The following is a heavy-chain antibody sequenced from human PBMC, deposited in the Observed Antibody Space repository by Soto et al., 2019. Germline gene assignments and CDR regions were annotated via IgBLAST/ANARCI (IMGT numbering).Heavy chain of an antibody. J-gene: IGHJ4*02. CDR3: AKLYSYGSTFDY. CDR2: TSYDGSNK. D-gene: IGHD5-18*01. CDR1: GFTFSSYG. V-gene: IGHV3-30*18. Sequence: PGGSLRLSCAASGFTFSSYGMHWVRQAPGKGLEWVAVTSYDGSNKYYADSVKGRFTISRDNSKNTLYLQMNSLRAEDTAVYYCAKLYSYGSTFDYWGQGTLVTVSS.